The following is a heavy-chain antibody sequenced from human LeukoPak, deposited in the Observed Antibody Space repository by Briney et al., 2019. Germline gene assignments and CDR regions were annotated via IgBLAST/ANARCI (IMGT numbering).Heavy chain of an antibody. V-gene: IGHV3-48*01. CDR2: ISSTSSTI. CDR1: GLTSSTYS. D-gene: IGHD3-22*01. CDR3: NMENDSSGYYFVLDY. J-gene: IGHJ4*02. Sequence: GGSLRLSCAASGLTSSTYSMNWVRQAPGKGLEWVSHISSTSSTIYYADSVKGRFTISRDNAKNSLYLRMNSLRAEDTAVYYCNMENDSSGYYFVLDYWGQGTLVTVSS.